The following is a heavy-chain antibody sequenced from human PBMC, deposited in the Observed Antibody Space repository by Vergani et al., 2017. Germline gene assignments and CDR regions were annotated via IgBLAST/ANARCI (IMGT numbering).Heavy chain of an antibody. Sequence: QVQLVESGGGLVKPGGSLRLSCAASGFTFSDYYMRWIRQAPGKGLEWVSEISSSGSTIYYADSVKGRFTISRDTAKNSLYLQMNSLRAEDTAVYYCARNGYDSSGYYTNFDCWGQGTLVIVSS. V-gene: IGHV3-11*04. CDR3: ARNGYDSSGYYTNFDC. CDR2: ISSSGSTI. J-gene: IGHJ4*02. CDR1: GFTFSDYY. D-gene: IGHD3-22*01.